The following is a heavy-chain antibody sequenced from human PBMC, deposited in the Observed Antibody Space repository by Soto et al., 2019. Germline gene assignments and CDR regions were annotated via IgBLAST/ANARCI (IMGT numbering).Heavy chain of an antibody. V-gene: IGHV3-30*18. CDR2: ISYDGSNK. D-gene: IGHD4-4*01. CDR3: GKDSYSNYGYFDY. CDR1: GFTFSIYG. Sequence: PGGSLRLSCAASGFTFSIYGMHWVRQAPGKGLEWVAVISYDGSNKYYADSVKGRFTISRDNSKNTLYLQMNSLRAEDTAEYYCGKDSYSNYGYFDYWGQGTLVTVSS. J-gene: IGHJ4*02.